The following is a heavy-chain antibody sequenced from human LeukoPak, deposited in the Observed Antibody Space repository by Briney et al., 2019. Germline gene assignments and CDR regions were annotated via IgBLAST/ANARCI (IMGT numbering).Heavy chain of an antibody. CDR1: GYTFTSYG. CDR2: ISAYNGNT. V-gene: IGHV1-18*01. J-gene: IGHJ3*02. Sequence: GASVTVSCKASGYTFTSYGISWVRQAPGQGLEWMGWISAYNGNTNYAQKLQGRVTMTTDTSTSTAYMELRSLRSDDTAVYYCARDYYDSSGYYSYAFDIWGQGTMVTVSS. D-gene: IGHD3-22*01. CDR3: ARDYYDSSGYYSYAFDI.